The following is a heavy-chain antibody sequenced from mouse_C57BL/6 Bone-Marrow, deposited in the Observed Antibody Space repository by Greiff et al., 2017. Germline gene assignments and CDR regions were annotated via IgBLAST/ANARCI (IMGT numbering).Heavy chain of an antibody. D-gene: IGHD1-1*01. CDR1: GFTFSSYA. Sequence: EVKVEESGGGLVKPGGSLKLSCAASGFTFSSYAMSWVRQTPEKRLEWVATISAGGSYTYYPDNVKGRFTISRDNAKNNLYLQMIHLKSEDTAMYYCARRELRSYYYAMDYWGQGTSVTVSS. CDR3: ARRELRSYYYAMDY. J-gene: IGHJ4*01. V-gene: IGHV5-4*03. CDR2: ISAGGSYT.